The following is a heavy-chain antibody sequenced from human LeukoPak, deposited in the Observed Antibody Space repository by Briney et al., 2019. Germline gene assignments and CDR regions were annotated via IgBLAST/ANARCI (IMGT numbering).Heavy chain of an antibody. J-gene: IGHJ3*02. Sequence: PGGSLRLSCAASGFTFADYTMHWVRQLPGMGLEWVSGITWNSDSTDYADSVKGRFTISRDNAKNSLYLQMNSLRAEDTAVYYCARAVYYYDSSGQEAFDIWGQGTMVTVSS. CDR2: ITWNSDST. D-gene: IGHD3-22*01. CDR1: GFTFADYT. CDR3: ARAVYYYDSSGQEAFDI. V-gene: IGHV3-9*01.